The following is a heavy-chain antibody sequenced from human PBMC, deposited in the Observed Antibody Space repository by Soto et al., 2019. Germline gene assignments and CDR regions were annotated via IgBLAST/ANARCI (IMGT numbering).Heavy chain of an antibody. CDR3: ARAESGSYFDY. V-gene: IGHV4-4*02. J-gene: IGHJ4*02. CDR1: GGSIISSNW. CDR2: IYHSGST. Sequence: PSETLSLTCAVSGGSIISSNWLSLFRQPPGKGLEWIGEIYHSGSTNYNPSLKSRVTISVDKSKNQFSLKLSSVTAADTAVYYCARAESGSYFDYWGQGTLVTVSS.